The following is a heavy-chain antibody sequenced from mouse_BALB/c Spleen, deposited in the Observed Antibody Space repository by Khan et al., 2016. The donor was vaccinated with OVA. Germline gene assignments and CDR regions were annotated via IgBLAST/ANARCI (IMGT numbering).Heavy chain of an antibody. CDR2: IWSGGST. V-gene: IGHV2-4-1*01. Sequence: VQLQESGPGLVQPSQSLSITCTVTDFSLSTYGIHWVRQSPGKGLEWLGVIWSGGSTDYNAAFISRLSISKVNSKSQDFFTLNSLQTDDTAISYCTRVYYRSDRYFDVWGAGTTVTVAS. J-gene: IGHJ1*01. CDR3: TRVYYRSDRYFDV. CDR1: DFSLSTYG. D-gene: IGHD2-14*01.